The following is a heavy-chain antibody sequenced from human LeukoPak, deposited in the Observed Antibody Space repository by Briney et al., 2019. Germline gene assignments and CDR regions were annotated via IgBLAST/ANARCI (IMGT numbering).Heavy chain of an antibody. Sequence: QPGGSLRLSRAASGFAFNTYRMSWVRQTPGKGLEWLADVSGSGNSAQYADSVKGRFTISRDNSKNTLYLQMISLRAEDTAIYYCAKDRERPGLHHFDYWGQGTLVTVSS. J-gene: IGHJ4*02. CDR2: VSGSGNSA. CDR1: GFAFNTYR. V-gene: IGHV3-23*01. CDR3: AKDRERPGLHHFDY. D-gene: IGHD4-11*01.